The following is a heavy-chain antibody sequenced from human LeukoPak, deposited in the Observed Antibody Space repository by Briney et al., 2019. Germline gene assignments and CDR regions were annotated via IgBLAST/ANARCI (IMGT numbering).Heavy chain of an antibody. CDR2: IYYSGNT. V-gene: IGHV4-59*01. D-gene: IGHD2-15*01. Sequence: PSETLSLTCTVSGGSMGDYYWNWIRQPPGKGLEWIGYIYYSGNTNYNPSLKSRVTISLDTSKNQFSPKLSSVTAADTAVYYCARVDLRGYFFDYWGQGKLVTVSS. CDR3: ARVDLRGYFFDY. J-gene: IGHJ4*02. CDR1: GGSMGDYY.